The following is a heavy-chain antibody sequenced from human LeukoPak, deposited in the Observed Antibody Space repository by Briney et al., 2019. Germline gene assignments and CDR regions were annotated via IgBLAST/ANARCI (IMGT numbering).Heavy chain of an antibody. V-gene: IGHV4-30-2*05. D-gene: IGHD4-11*01. CDR3: ARDLRLQRNLWFDP. CDR1: GGSISSGGYS. J-gene: IGHJ5*02. Sequence: PSETLSLTCAVSGGSISSGGYSWSWIRQPPGKGLEWIGYIYHSGSTYYNPSLKSRVTISVDTSKNQFSLKLSSVTAADTAVYYCARDLRLQRNLWFDPWGQGTLVTVSS. CDR2: IYHSGST.